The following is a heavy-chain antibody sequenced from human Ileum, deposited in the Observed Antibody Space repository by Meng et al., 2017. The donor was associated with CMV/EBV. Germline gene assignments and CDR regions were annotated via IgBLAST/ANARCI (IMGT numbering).Heavy chain of an antibody. J-gene: IGHJ4*02. D-gene: IGHD5-18*01. CDR1: EFTFSTHW. V-gene: IGHV3-7*01. CDR2: ISDDGSAK. Sequence: GESLKISCAVAEFTFSTHWMTWVRQARGKGLEWVARISDDGSAKYYVDSVKGRFTISRDNAENSLYLHMNSLRVEDTAVYYCTTGKYSHGYWGQGTLVT. CDR3: TTGKYSHGY.